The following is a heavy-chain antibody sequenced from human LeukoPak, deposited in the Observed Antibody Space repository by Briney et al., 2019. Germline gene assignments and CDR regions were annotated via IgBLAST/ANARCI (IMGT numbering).Heavy chain of an antibody. CDR3: AKGQEQWLFDAFDI. CDR1: GFTFDDYA. Sequence: PGRSLRLSCAASGFTFDDYAMHWVRQAPGKGLEWVSGISWNSGSIGYADSVKGRFTISRDNAKNSLYLQMNSLRAEDMALYYCAKGQEQWLFDAFDIWGQGTMVTVSS. J-gene: IGHJ3*02. D-gene: IGHD6-19*01. V-gene: IGHV3-9*03. CDR2: ISWNSGSI.